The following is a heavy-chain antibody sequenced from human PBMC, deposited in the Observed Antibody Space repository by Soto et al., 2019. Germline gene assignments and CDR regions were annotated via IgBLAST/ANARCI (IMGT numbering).Heavy chain of an antibody. J-gene: IGHJ3*02. CDR2: ISDDGSNK. Sequence: QVQLVESGGGVVQPGRSLRLSCAASGFTFSSYGMHWVRQAPGKGLEWVAVISDDGSNKYYADSVKGRFTISRDNSKNSLYLQMNSLRAEDTAVYYCAKVNGAADKDDGAFDIWGQGTMVTVSS. CDR1: GFTFSSYG. D-gene: IGHD2-15*01. V-gene: IGHV3-30*18. CDR3: AKVNGAADKDDGAFDI.